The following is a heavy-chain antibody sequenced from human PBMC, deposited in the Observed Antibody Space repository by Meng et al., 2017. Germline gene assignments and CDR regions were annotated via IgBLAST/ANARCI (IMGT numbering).Heavy chain of an antibody. CDR3: ARDSCTGGICYRGSFDY. D-gene: IGHD2-15*01. CDR1: GYTFTSYA. CDR2: LNAGNGDT. V-gene: IGHV1-3*01. Sequence: QGQLVQYGAEVKGRVASVKVSCKASGYTFTSYAMHWVRQAPGQSLEWMGWLNAGNGDTKYSQKFQGRVTITRDSSASTAYMELSSLRSEDTAVYYCARDSCTGGICYRGSFDYWAQGTLVTVSS. J-gene: IGHJ4*02.